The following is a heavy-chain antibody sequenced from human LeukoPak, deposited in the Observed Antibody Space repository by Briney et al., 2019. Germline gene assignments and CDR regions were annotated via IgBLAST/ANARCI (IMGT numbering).Heavy chain of an antibody. J-gene: IGHJ4*02. V-gene: IGHV3-33*01. D-gene: IGHD6-13*01. CDR3: ARPAGYSSSWAPE. CDR1: GFSFSNHG. Sequence: GGSLRLSCAASGFSFSNHGMHWVCQAPGKRLEWVAVIWDDGNNKRYANSVNGRFTISRDNSENTLYLQMNSLRAEDTAVYYCARPAGYSSSWAPEWGQGTLVTVSS. CDR2: IWDDGNNK.